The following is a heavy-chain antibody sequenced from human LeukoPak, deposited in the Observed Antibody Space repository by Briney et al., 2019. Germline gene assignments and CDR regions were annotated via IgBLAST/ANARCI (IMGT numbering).Heavy chain of an antibody. J-gene: IGHJ6*02. CDR1: GGSISSYY. CDR3: ARDRLAAAGDKYYYYCYGMDV. D-gene: IGHD6-13*01. V-gene: IGHV4-59*01. CDR2: IYYSGST. Sequence: SETLSLTCTVSGGSISSYYWSWIRQPPGKGLEWIGYIYYSGSTNYNPSLKSRVTISVDTSKNQFSLKLSSVTAADTAVYYCARDRLAAAGDKYYYYCYGMDVWGQGTTVTVSS.